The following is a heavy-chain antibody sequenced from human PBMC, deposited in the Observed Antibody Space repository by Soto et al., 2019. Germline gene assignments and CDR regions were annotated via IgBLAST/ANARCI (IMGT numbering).Heavy chain of an antibody. CDR3: ARNAIAVDAADYADYGMSV. J-gene: IGHJ6*04. D-gene: IGHD6-19*01. CDR2: VSAYNGTT. CDR1: SYTFTSYG. V-gene: IGHV1-18*01. Sequence: QVPLVQSGDEVKKPGASVKVSCNTSSYTFTSYGISLVRQAPGQGPQWMARVSAYNGTTNYAHQLQGRVTMPTSTAASTASMELRSRRSDDTAGYYCARNAIAVDAADYADYGMSVWGEGTTVAFST.